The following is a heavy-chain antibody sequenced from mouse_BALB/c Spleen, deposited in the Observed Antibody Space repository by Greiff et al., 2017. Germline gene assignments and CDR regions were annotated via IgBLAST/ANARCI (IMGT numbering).Heavy chain of an antibody. V-gene: IGHV5-6-5*01. Sequence: EVNVVESGGGLVKPGGSLKLSCAASGFTFSSYAMSWVRQTPEKRLEWVASISSGGSTYYPDSVKGRFTISRDNARNILYLQMSSLRSEDTAMYYCAREGYGYAWFAYWGQGTLVTVSA. D-gene: IGHD1-2*01. J-gene: IGHJ3*01. CDR1: GFTFSSYA. CDR3: AREGYGYAWFAY. CDR2: ISSGGST.